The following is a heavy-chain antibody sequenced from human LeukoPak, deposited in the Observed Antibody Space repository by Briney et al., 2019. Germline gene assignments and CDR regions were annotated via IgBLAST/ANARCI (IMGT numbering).Heavy chain of an antibody. D-gene: IGHD6-25*01. V-gene: IGHV3-23*01. CDR3: AKDRPRLPRFDY. Sequence: GGSLRLSCAASGFTFSSYAMSWVRQAPGKGLEGVSAISGSGGSTYYADSVKGRFTISRGNSKNTLYLQMNSLRAEDTAVYYCAKDRPRLPRFDYWGQGTLVTVSS. CDR1: GFTFSSYA. CDR2: ISGSGGST. J-gene: IGHJ4*02.